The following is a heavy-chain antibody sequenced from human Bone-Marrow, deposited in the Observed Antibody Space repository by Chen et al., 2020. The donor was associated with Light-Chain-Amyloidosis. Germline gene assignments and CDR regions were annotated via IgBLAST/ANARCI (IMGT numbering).Heavy chain of an antibody. D-gene: IGHD2-15*01. V-gene: IGHV3-33*01. Sequence: QVQLVESGGGVVQPGTSLRLSCAASGFNFRTYGMHWVRQAPGRGLEWWAIIWKDGSIKEYLASVKGRFTISRDNSKSTVYLQMNSLRAEDTAIYYCARDPQHRGYPGFDYWGQGILVAVSS. CDR3: ARDPQHRGYPGFDY. CDR2: IWKDGSIK. CDR1: GFNFRTYG. J-gene: IGHJ4*02.